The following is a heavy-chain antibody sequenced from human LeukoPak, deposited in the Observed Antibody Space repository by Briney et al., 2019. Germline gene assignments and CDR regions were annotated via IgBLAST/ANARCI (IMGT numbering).Heavy chain of an antibody. J-gene: IGHJ6*03. CDR2: IKQDGSEK. Sequence: GGSLRLSCLGSGFHFRSHWMTWVRQAPGRGLEWVASIKQDGSEKNYVDSVKGRFTISRDNAKNSLFLQMDGLTAEDTAVYYCARDRDGGYDSLYYYYYMDVWGKGTTVTVSS. CDR3: ARDRDGGYDSLYYYYYMDV. CDR1: GFHFRSHW. D-gene: IGHD5-12*01. V-gene: IGHV3-7*01.